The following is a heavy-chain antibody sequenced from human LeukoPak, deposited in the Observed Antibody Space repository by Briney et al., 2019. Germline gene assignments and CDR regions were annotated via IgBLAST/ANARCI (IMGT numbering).Heavy chain of an antibody. Sequence: PSGTLSLTCPASGGSISSYYWSWIRQPPGKGLGGIGYIYYSGSTNYNPSLTSRVSISVDTYKNQFSLKLSSVTAADTDVYYCARDTLTAGEPNAAFDIWGQGTMVTVSS. D-gene: IGHD6-25*01. CDR1: GGSISSYY. CDR2: IYYSGST. J-gene: IGHJ3*02. CDR3: ARDTLTAGEPNAAFDI. V-gene: IGHV4-59*13.